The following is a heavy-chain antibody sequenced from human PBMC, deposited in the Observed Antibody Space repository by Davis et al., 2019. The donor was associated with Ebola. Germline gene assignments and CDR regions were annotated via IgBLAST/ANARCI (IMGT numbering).Heavy chain of an antibody. D-gene: IGHD4-11*01. CDR1: GGSISSSSYY. Sequence: PSETLSLTCTVSGGSISSSSYYWGWIRQPPGKGLEWIGSIYYSGSTYYNPSLKSRVTISVDTSKNQFSLKLSSVTAADTAVYYCARVPVTTIYYGMDVWGQGTTVTVSS. CDR2: IYYSGST. CDR3: ARVPVTTIYYGMDV. J-gene: IGHJ6*02. V-gene: IGHV4-39*01.